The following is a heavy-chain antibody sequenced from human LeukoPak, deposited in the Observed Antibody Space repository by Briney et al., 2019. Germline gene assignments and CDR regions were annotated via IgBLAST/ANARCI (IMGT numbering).Heavy chain of an antibody. CDR3: ARGEYIAAAQYGY. CDR1: GGSISSYN. V-gene: IGHV4-59*01. D-gene: IGHD6-13*01. Sequence: SETLSLTSTVSGGSISSYNWSWIRQPPGKGLEWIGYIYYSGTTNYNPSLKSRVTISVDTSKNQFSLKLSSVTAADTAVYYCARGEYIAAAQYGYWGQGTLVTVSS. J-gene: IGHJ4*02. CDR2: IYYSGTT.